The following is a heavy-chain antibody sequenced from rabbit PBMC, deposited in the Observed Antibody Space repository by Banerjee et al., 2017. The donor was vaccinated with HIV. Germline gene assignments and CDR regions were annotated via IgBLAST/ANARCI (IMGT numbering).Heavy chain of an antibody. CDR1: GFTLSSYY. D-gene: IGHD4-2*01. CDR3: ARDGAGVIGWNLGW. Sequence: HLKESGGGLVQPGGSLKLSCKASGFTLSSYYMNWVRQAPGKGLEWIGYIDPVFGITYYANWVNGRFSISRENAQNTVFLQMTSLTAADTATYFCARDGAGVIGWNLGWWGPGTLVTVS. J-gene: IGHJ4*01. V-gene: IGHV1S7*01. CDR2: IDPVFGIT.